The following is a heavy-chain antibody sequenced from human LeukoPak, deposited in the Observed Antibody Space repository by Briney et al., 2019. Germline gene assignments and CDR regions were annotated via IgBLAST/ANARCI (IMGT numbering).Heavy chain of an antibody. CDR3: ANLSVAGRGYYFDY. CDR2: INAGNGNT. D-gene: IGHD6-19*01. J-gene: IGHJ4*02. Sequence: ASVKVSCKASGYTFTNYAMHWVRQAPGQRLEWMGWINAGNGNTKYSQKFQDRVTITADESTSTAYMELSSLRSEDTAVYYCANLSVAGRGYYFDYWGQGTLVTVSS. CDR1: GYTFTNYA. V-gene: IGHV1-3*01.